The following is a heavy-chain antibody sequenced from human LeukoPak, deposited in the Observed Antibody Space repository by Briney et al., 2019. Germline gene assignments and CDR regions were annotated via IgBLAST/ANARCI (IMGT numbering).Heavy chain of an antibody. Sequence: GGSLRLSCAASGFTVSSNYMSWVRQAPGKGLGWVSVIYSGGSTYYADSVKGRFTISRDNAKNSLDLQMNSLRAEDTAVYYCARDGGFGEFSQPPDYWGQGTLVTVSS. CDR2: IYSGGST. CDR3: ARDGGFGEFSQPPDY. CDR1: GFTVSSNY. D-gene: IGHD3-10*01. J-gene: IGHJ4*02. V-gene: IGHV3-53*01.